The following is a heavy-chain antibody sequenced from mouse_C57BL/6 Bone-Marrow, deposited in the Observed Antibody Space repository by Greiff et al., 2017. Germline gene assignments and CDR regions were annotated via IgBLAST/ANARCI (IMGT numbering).Heavy chain of an antibody. CDR3: ARGGSLFGY. CDR1: GYTFTSYW. J-gene: IGHJ2*01. Sequence: QVHVKQPGAELVKPGASVKLSCKASGYTFTSYWMHWVKQRPGQGLEWIGMIHPNSGSTNYNEKFKSKATLTVDKSSSTAYMQISSLTSEDSAVYYCARGGSLFGYWGQGTTLTVSS. V-gene: IGHV1-64*01. CDR2: IHPNSGST.